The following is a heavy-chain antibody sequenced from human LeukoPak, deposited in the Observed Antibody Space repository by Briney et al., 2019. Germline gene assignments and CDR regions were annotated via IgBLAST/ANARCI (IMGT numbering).Heavy chain of an antibody. CDR2: MNLNSGKT. CDR3: ARGQRYFDWPLDR. V-gene: IGHV1-8*03. J-gene: IGHJ4*02. CDR1: GYTFTTYD. Sequence: SVKVCSKASGYTFTTYDINLVRQASAEGLEGMGWMNLNSGKTGYAQKFQGRVTITSHTSISTAYMELSSLRSEDTAVYYCARGQRYFDWPLDRWGQGTLVTVSS. D-gene: IGHD3-9*01.